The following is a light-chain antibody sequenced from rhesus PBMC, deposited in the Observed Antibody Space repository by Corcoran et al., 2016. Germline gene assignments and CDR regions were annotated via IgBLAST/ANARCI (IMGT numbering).Light chain of an antibody. J-gene: IGKJ2*01. CDR1: QSFSSW. Sequence: DIPMTQSPSSLSASVGDTVTITCRASQSFSSWLAWYQQKPRKAPKLRIYKATSLHSVVPSRFSGRGYETYFTLTISSLQPEDFATYDCLQYSSSPDSFGQGTKVEIK. CDR2: KAT. V-gene: IGKV1-22*01. CDR3: LQYSSSPDS.